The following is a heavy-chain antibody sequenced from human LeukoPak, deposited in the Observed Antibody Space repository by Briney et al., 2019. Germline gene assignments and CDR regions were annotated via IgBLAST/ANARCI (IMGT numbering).Heavy chain of an antibody. CDR3: AKNLLPGTYYGMDV. D-gene: IGHD1-14*01. V-gene: IGHV3-30*18. Sequence: GRSLRLSCAASGFTFSSYGMHWVRQAPGKGLEWVAVISYDGSNKYYADYVKGRFTISRDNSKNTLYLQMNSLRAEDTAVYYCAKNLLPGTYYGMDVWGQGTTVTVSS. CDR2: ISYDGSNK. CDR1: GFTFSSYG. J-gene: IGHJ6*02.